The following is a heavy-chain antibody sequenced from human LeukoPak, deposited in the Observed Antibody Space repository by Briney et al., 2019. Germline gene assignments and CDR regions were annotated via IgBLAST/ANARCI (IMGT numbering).Heavy chain of an antibody. CDR2: INPNSGGT. CDR3: ARGGAKGYNYFDY. J-gene: IGHJ4*02. D-gene: IGHD5-24*01. Sequence: ASVKVSCMASGYTFTGYYMHWVRQAPGQGLEWMGWINPNSGGTNYAQKFQGRVTMTRDTSISTAYMDLSRLTSDDTAVYYCARGGAKGYNYFDYWGQGTLVTVSS. CDR1: GYTFTGYY. V-gene: IGHV1-2*02.